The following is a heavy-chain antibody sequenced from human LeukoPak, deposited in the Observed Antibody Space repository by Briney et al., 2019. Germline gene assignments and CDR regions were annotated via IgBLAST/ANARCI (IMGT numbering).Heavy chain of an antibody. J-gene: IGHJ6*03. CDR2: ISSSCSTI. V-gene: IGHV3-11*01. CDR3: ARVPAVGLTPYYYYYMDV. Sequence: GGSLRLSCAASGFTFSDYYMSWIRQAPGKGLEWVSYISSSCSTIYYADSVKGRFTISRDNAKNSLYLQMNSLRAEDTAVYYCARVPAVGLTPYYYYYMDVWGKGTTVTVSS. CDR1: GFTFSDYY.